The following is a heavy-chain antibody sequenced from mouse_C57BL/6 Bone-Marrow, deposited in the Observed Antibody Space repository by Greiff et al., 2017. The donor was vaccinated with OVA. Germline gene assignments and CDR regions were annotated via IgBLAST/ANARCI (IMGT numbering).Heavy chain of an antibody. CDR1: GYTFTSYW. J-gene: IGHJ4*01. Sequence: VLLQQPGAELVKPGASVKLSCKASGYTFTSYWMQWVIQRPGQGLEWIGEIDPSDSYTNYNQKFKGKATLTVDTSSSTAYMQLSSLTSEDSAVYYCARAGYLYAMDYWGQGTSVTVSS. V-gene: IGHV1-50*01. CDR2: IDPSDSYT. CDR3: ARAGYLYAMDY. D-gene: IGHD2-2*01.